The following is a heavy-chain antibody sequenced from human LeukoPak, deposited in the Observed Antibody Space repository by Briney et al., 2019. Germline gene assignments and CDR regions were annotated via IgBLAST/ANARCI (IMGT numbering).Heavy chain of an antibody. J-gene: IGHJ4*02. Sequence: GGSLRLSCAASGFTFSSYEMNWVRQAPGKGLEWVSYISSSGSTIHYADSVKGRFTISRDNAKSSLYLQMNSLRAEDTAVYYCARKLPEGFDYWGQGTLVTVSS. CDR1: GFTFSSYE. CDR3: ARKLPEGFDY. V-gene: IGHV3-48*03. D-gene: IGHD3-10*01. CDR2: ISSSGSTI.